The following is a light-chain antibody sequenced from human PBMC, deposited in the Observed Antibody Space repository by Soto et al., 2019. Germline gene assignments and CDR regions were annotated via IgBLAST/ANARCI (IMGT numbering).Light chain of an antibody. Sequence: DIQMTQSPSSLPASVGDRVTLTCRASQSISTYLNWYQQKPGKAPKLLIYAASSLQSGVPSRLSGSGSGTDFTLTISSLQPEVFATYYCQQSYTIPYTFGQGTKLEIK. CDR3: QQSYTIPYT. J-gene: IGKJ2*01. CDR2: AAS. V-gene: IGKV1-39*01. CDR1: QSISTY.